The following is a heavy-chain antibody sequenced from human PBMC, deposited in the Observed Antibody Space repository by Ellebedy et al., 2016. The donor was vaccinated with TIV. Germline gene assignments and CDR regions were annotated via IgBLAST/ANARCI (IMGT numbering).Heavy chain of an antibody. CDR2: ISAYNGNT. CDR1: GYTFTSYG. Sequence: AASVKVSCKASGYTFTSYGISWVRQAPGQGLEWMGWISAYNGNTNYAQKLQGRVTMTTDTSTSTAYMELRSLRSDDTAVYYCARDARGVRFLEWPWFDPWGQGTLVTVSS. J-gene: IGHJ5*02. V-gene: IGHV1-18*01. D-gene: IGHD3-3*01. CDR3: ARDARGVRFLEWPWFDP.